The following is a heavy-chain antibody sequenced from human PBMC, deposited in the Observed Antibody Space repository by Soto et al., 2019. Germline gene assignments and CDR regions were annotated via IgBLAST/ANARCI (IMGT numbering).Heavy chain of an antibody. CDR3: AREYGGSRVFDY. J-gene: IGHJ4*02. V-gene: IGHV1-46*01. CDR1: GYTFTNYL. Sequence: ASVKVSCKASGYTFTNYLIHWVRQAPGQGLEWMGIINPSADSTNYAQKFQGRVTMTRDTSTSTVYMELRSLRSEDTAVYYCAREYGGSRVFDYWGQGTLVTVSS. CDR2: INPSADST. D-gene: IGHD1-26*01.